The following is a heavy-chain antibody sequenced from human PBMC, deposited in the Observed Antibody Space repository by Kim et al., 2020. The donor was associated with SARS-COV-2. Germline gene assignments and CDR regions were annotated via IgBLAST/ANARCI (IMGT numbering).Heavy chain of an antibody. Sequence: GGSLRLSCAASGFTFSDYYMSWIRQAPGKGLEWVSYISSSGSTIYYADSVKGRFTISRDNAKNSLYLQMNSLRAEDTAVYYCARAPAVAVIDWYFDLWGRGTLVTVSS. CDR2: ISSSGSTI. V-gene: IGHV3-11*01. CDR3: ARAPAVAVIDWYFDL. J-gene: IGHJ2*01. CDR1: GFTFSDYY. D-gene: IGHD6-19*01.